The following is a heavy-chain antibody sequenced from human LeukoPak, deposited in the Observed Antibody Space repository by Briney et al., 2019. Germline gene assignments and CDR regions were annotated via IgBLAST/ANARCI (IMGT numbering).Heavy chain of an antibody. J-gene: IGHJ4*02. V-gene: IGHV4-4*07. Sequence: SETLSLTCSVSGGSISSYYWNWIRQPAGKGLEWIGRIYTSGSTNYNPSLKSRVTMSLDTSKNQFSLRLTSATAADTAVYFCASESSGIYQAADYWGQGTLVTVSS. CDR1: GGSISSYY. CDR3: ASESSGIYQAADY. D-gene: IGHD3-10*01. CDR2: IYTSGST.